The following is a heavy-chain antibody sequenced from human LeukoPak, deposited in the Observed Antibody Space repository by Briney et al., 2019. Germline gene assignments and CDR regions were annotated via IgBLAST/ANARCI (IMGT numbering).Heavy chain of an antibody. CDR3: ARDIYDFWSGSYYMDV. J-gene: IGHJ6*03. Sequence: SETLSLTCAVYGGSFSSYYWSWIRQPAGKGLEWIGRIYTSGSTNYNPSLKSRVTISVDTSKNQFSLKLSSVTAADTAVYYCARDIYDFWSGSYYMDVWGKGTTVTVSS. V-gene: IGHV4-4*07. CDR1: GGSFSSYY. CDR2: IYTSGST. D-gene: IGHD3-3*01.